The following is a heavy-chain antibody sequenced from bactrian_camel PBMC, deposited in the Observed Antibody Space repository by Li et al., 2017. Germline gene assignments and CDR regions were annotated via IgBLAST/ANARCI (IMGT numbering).Heavy chain of an antibody. V-gene: IGHV3S53*01. CDR1: GTTFSRAC. J-gene: IGHJ4*01. CDR3: AADLSPVLMKRGEVDPNLVGF. D-gene: IGHD7*01. Sequence: HVQLVESGGDSVEAGGSLRISCVASGTTFSRACVGWFRQAPGKEREGVAAISGSGSTFYADDVKGRSTISRDNARNTLYLQMDSLESEDTAMYYCAADLSPVLMKRGEVDPNLVGFWGQGTQVTVS. CDR2: ISGSGST.